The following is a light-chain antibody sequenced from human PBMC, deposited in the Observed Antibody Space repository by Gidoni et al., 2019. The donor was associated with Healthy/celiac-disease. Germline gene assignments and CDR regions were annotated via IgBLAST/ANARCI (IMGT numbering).Light chain of an antibody. CDR3: QQLQN. Sequence: DIQLTQSPSFLSASAGDSVTITCRASQGISSYLAWYQQKPGKAPKLLIYAASTLQSGVPSRFSGSGSGTEFTLTISSLQPEDFATYYCQQLQNFGQGTRLEIK. V-gene: IGKV1-9*01. J-gene: IGKJ5*01. CDR1: QGISSY. CDR2: AAS.